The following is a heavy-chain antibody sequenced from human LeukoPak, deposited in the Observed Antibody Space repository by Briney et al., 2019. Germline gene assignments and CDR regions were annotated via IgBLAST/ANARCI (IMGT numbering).Heavy chain of an antibody. V-gene: IGHV1-2*02. J-gene: IGHJ4*02. CDR2: INPNSGGT. Sequence: ASVKVSCKASGYTFTGYYMHWVRQAPGQGLEWMGWINPNSGGTNYAQKFQGRVTMTRDTSISTVYMELSRLRSDDTAVYYCARDCYDSSGYYYWGQGTLVTVSS. D-gene: IGHD3-22*01. CDR3: ARDCYDSSGYYY. CDR1: GYTFTGYY.